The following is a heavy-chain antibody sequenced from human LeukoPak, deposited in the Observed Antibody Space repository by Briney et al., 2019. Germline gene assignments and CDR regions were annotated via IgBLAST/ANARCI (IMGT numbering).Heavy chain of an antibody. D-gene: IGHD6-6*01. Sequence: PGGSLRLSCAASGFTFSSYAMSWVRQAPGKGLEWVSATSGSGGSTYYADSVKGRFTISRDNAQNSMYLQMNSLRAEDTAVYYCGRVGGRSKAAKGDAFDIWGQGTMVTVSS. CDR1: GFTFSSYA. J-gene: IGHJ3*02. V-gene: IGHV3-23*01. CDR3: GRVGGRSKAAKGDAFDI. CDR2: TSGSGGST.